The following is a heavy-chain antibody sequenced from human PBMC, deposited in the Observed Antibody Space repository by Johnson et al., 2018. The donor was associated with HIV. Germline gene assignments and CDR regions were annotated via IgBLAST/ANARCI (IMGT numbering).Heavy chain of an antibody. CDR1: GFTFSSYG. D-gene: IGHD3-3*01. V-gene: IGHV3-33*01. CDR3: ASYDFWSGNDAFDI. Sequence: QVQLVESGGGVVQPGRSLRLSCAASGFTFSSYGMHWVRKAPGKGLEWVAVIWYDGSNKYYADSVKGRFTISRDNSKNTLYLQMNSLRTEDTALYYCASYDFWSGNDAFDIWGQGTMVTVSS. J-gene: IGHJ3*02. CDR2: IWYDGSNK.